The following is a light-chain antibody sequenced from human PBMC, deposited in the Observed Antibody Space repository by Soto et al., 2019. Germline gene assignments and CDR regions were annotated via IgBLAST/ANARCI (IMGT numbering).Light chain of an antibody. V-gene: IGKV1-5*01. CDR3: QQYDTYWT. CDR1: QNINIW. J-gene: IGKJ1*01. Sequence: DIQMTQAPSSLSASVGDRVTITCRASQNINIWLAWYQQKPGKAPKLLIHDASNLESGVPSRFSGSGSGAEFTLTISSLQADDFATYYCQQYDTYWTFGQGTKVDI. CDR2: DAS.